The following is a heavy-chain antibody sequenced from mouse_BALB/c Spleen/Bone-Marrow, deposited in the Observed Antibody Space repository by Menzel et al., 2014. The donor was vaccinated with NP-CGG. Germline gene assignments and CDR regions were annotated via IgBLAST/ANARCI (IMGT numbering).Heavy chain of an antibody. Sequence: EVNVEESGGGLVQPGGSLKLSCTASGFAFSSYGLSWGRQTPDKRLELVATINRNGGTNSYPDSVKGRFTISRDNAKNTLYLQMSSLKSEDTALYYCARGVDDYSWFAYWGQGTLVTVSA. CDR2: INRNGGTN. D-gene: IGHD2-3*01. V-gene: IGHV5-6-3*01. CDR1: GFAFSSYG. J-gene: IGHJ3*01. CDR3: ARGVDDYSWFAY.